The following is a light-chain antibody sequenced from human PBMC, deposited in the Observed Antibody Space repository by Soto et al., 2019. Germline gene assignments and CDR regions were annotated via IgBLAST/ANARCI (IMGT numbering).Light chain of an antibody. V-gene: IGKV3D-15*01. J-gene: IGKJ5*01. CDR1: QSINTY. Sequence: EVVMTQSPASLSVSPVEGATLSCRASQSINTYLAWYQQKPGQAPRLLIYAASRRATGIPDRFSGSGSGTDFTLTISSLQPEDFATYYCQQSYSTPITFGQGTRLEIK. CDR2: AAS. CDR3: QQSYSTPIT.